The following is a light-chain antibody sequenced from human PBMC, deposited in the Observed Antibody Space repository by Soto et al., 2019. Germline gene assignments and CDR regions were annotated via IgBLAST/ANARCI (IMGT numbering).Light chain of an antibody. Sequence: DIQMTQSPSSLSASVGDRATITCRASQGISNNLAWYQQKPGKVPRLLIYAASTVQAGVPSRFSGSGSGTDYTLTIISLQPADVATYYCQKYNGAPWTFGQGTKVEIE. J-gene: IGKJ1*01. CDR1: QGISNN. V-gene: IGKV1-27*01. CDR2: AAS. CDR3: QKYNGAPWT.